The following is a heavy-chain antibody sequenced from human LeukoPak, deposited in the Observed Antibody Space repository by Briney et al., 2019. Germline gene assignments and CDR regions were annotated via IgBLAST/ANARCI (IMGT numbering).Heavy chain of an antibody. V-gene: IGHV4-39*07. CDR3: ARDFSGFCSGDCRPYYFDY. CDR2: IYYRGTT. Sequence: SETLSLTCTVSGGSISSSSYYWGWVRQPPGKGLEWIGTIYYRGTTYYNPSLKSRVTLSVDTSKNEFSLSLTSVTAADTAVYYCARDFSGFCSGDCRPYYFDYWGQGILVTVSS. J-gene: IGHJ4*02. CDR1: GGSISSSSYY. D-gene: IGHD2-15*01.